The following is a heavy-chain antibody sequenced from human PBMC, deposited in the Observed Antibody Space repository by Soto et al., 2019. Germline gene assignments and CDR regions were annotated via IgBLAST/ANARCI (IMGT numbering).Heavy chain of an antibody. CDR3: VSPEGYYDSSGYTLDY. Sequence: QVQLQESGPGLVKPSETLSLTCTVSGDSIISSTYYWGWIRQPPGKGLEWIGSMFYSGNTYYNPSLKSRVTLSIDTSKNQFSLKLNSVTAADTAVYYCVSPEGYYDSSGYTLDYWGQGTLVTVSS. V-gene: IGHV4-39*01. J-gene: IGHJ4*02. CDR2: MFYSGNT. D-gene: IGHD3-22*01. CDR1: GDSIISSTYY.